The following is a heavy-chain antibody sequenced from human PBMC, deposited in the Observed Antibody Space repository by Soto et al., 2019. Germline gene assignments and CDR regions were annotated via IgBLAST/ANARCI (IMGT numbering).Heavy chain of an antibody. J-gene: IGHJ5*02. CDR1: GYTFTSYG. CDR2: ISAYNGNT. CDR3: AAGPMVRGVASFDP. V-gene: IGHV1-18*01. Sequence: GASVKVSCKASGYTFTSYGISWVRQAPGQGLEWMGWISAYNGNTNYAQKFQERVTITRDMSTSTAYMELSSLRSEDTAVYYCAAGPMVRGVASFDPWGQGTLVTVSS. D-gene: IGHD3-10*01.